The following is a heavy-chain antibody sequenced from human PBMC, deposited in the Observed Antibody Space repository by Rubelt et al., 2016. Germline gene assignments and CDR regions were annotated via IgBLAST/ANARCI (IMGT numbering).Heavy chain of an antibody. Sequence: QVQLQESGPGLVEPSETLSLTCTVSGDSITSRNWWSWIRQPPGKGLEWIGEINYSGSTAYNPSLKSRITIYSDMSKNQISLKVTSVTAAETAVYDCARDGGNSNGYALVIWGQGTVVTVSS. D-gene: IGHD3-22*01. J-gene: IGHJ3*02. CDR3: ARDGGNSNGYALVI. V-gene: IGHV4-4*02. CDR1: GDSITSRNW. CDR2: INYSGST.